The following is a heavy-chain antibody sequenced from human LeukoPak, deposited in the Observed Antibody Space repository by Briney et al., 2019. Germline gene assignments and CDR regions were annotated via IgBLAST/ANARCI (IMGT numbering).Heavy chain of an antibody. D-gene: IGHD5-18*01. CDR2: INAGNGNT. Sequence: ASVKVSCKASGGTFSSYAISWVRQAPGQGLEWMGWINAGNGNTKYSQKFQGRVTITRDTSASTAYMELSSLRSEDTAVYYCARTSRGYSYGLSYWGQGTLVTVSS. CDR3: ARTSRGYSYGLSY. J-gene: IGHJ4*02. V-gene: IGHV1-3*01. CDR1: GGTFSSYA.